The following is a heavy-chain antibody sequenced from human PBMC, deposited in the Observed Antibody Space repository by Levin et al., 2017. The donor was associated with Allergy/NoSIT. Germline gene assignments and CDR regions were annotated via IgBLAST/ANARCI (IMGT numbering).Heavy chain of an antibody. J-gene: IGHJ4*02. CDR1: GFTFTNYY. CDR3: ARGGFNGAFDY. CDR2: IGGDTTTI. Sequence: GESLKISCAASGFTFTNYYMTWMRQAPGKGLEWLSYIGGDTTTIYYADSVKGRFTISRDNAKNSLFLQMNSLRVEDTAVYYCARGGFNGAFDYWGQGTLVIASS. D-gene: IGHD3-16*01. V-gene: IGHV3-11*01.